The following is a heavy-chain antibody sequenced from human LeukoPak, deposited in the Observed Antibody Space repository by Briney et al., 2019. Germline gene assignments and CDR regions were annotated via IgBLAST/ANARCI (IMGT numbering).Heavy chain of an antibody. CDR1: GGSISSGGYY. CDR2: IYYSGST. J-gene: IGHJ5*02. V-gene: IGHV4-31*03. Sequence: PSQTLSLTCTVSGGSISSGGYYWSWIRQHPGKGLEWIGYIYYSGSTYYNPSLKSRVTISVDTSKNQFSLKLSSVTAADTAVYYCARGVVVTYNWFAPWGQGTLVTVSS. CDR3: ARGVVVTYNWFAP. D-gene: IGHD2-21*02.